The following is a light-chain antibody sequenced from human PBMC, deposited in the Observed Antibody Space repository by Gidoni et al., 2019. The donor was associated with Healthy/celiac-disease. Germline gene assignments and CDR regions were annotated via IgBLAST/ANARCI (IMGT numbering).Light chain of an antibody. J-gene: IGLJ3*02. Sequence: HSDLTQPASISGSPGQSITLPCTGTSSDDGGYNYVSWYQQHPGQAPKLMMYDISNRPSGVSNRCSGSKSGNTASLTISGLQAEDEADYYCSSYTSSSTWVFGGGTKLTVL. V-gene: IGLV2-14*03. CDR1: SSDDGGYNY. CDR2: DIS. CDR3: SSYTSSSTWV.